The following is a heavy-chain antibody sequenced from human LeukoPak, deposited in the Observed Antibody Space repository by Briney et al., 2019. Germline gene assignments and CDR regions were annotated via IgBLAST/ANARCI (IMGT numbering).Heavy chain of an antibody. CDR3: VKEGTARPKQTTFDP. Sequence: GGSLRLSCAASGFTFSSYAMSWVRQAPGKGLEWVSAISGSGGSTYYADSVKGRFTISRDNSKNTLYLQMNSLRAEDTAVYYCVKEGTARPKQTTFDPWGQGTLVTVSS. V-gene: IGHV3-23*01. CDR2: ISGSGGST. J-gene: IGHJ5*02. D-gene: IGHD1/OR15-1a*01. CDR1: GFTFSSYA.